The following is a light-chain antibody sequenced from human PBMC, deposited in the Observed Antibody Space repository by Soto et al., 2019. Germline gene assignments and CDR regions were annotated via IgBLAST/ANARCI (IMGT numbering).Light chain of an antibody. V-gene: IGLV2-23*02. CDR1: SSDVGSYKF. CDR3: CSYAGSTTLRV. J-gene: IGLJ1*01. Sequence: QSALTQFASVSGSPGQSITISCTGTSSDVGSYKFVSWYQQHPGKAPKLMIYEVSKRPSGVSNRFSGSKSGNTASLTISGLQAEDEADYYCCSYAGSTTLRVFGTGTKVTV. CDR2: EVS.